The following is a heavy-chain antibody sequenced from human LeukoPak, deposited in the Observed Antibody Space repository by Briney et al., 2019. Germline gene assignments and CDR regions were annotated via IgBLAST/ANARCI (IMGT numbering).Heavy chain of an antibody. CDR3: ARGSGTITMVRGVFYGMDV. Sequence: ASVKVSCKASGGTFSSYGISWARQAPGQGLEWMGGIIPIFGTPNYAQKFQGRVTITADESTSTAYMELSSLRSEDTAVYYCARGSGTITMVRGVFYGMDVWGQGTTVTVSS. D-gene: IGHD3-10*01. J-gene: IGHJ6*02. CDR1: GGTFSSYG. V-gene: IGHV1-69*01. CDR2: IIPIFGTP.